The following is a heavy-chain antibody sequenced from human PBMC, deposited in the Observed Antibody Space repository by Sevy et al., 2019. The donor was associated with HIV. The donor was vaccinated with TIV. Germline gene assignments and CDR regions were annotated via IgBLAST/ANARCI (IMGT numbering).Heavy chain of an antibody. CDR1: GYTFTGQY. J-gene: IGHJ4*02. CDR3: ARDLRLRGYCYGSFDY. CDR2: INPNSGGT. Sequence: ASVKVSCKASGYTFTGQYIHWVRQAPGQGLEWMGWINPNSGGTNYRQDFQGRVTLTRDTSITTAYMELSGLKSDDTAIYYCARDLRLRGYCYGSFDYWGQGTLVTVS. D-gene: IGHD5-18*01. V-gene: IGHV1-2*02.